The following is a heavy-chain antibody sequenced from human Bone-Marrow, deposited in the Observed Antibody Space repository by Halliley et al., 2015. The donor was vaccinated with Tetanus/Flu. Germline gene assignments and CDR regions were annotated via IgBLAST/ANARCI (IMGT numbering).Heavy chain of an antibody. J-gene: IGHJ6*02. V-gene: IGHV2-5*02. Sequence: WLALIYWDDDKRYSPSLMSRLTITKDTSKNQVLLTMTNVDPVDTATYYCTYSDYIYYHYGMDVWGQGTTVTVSS. CDR3: TYSDYIYYHYGMDV. CDR2: IYWDDDK. D-gene: IGHD4-4*01.